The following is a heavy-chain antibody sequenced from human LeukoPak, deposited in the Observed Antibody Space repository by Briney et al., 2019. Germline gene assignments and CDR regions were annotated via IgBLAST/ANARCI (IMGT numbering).Heavy chain of an antibody. CDR2: ISSSSRYI. V-gene: IGHV3-21*01. CDR1: GFTFSSYS. Sequence: GGSLRLSCAASGFTFSSYSMNWVRQAPGKGLEWVSSISSSSRYIYYADSVKGRFTISRDNAKNSLYLQMNSLRIDDTAVYYCARSPPLPHWGQGTLVTVSS. J-gene: IGHJ4*02. CDR3: ARSPPLPH.